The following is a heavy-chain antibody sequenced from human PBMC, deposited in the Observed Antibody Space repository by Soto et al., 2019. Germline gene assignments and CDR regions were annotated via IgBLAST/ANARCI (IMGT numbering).Heavy chain of an antibody. J-gene: IGHJ5*02. V-gene: IGHV4-59*01. Sequence: SETLSFTCTVSGGSISSYYWSWIRQPPGKGLEWIGYIYYSGSTNYNPSLKSRVTISVDTSKNQFSLKLSSVTAADTAVYYCARGHIVVVPAASFWFDPWGQGTLVTVSS. CDR3: ARGHIVVVPAASFWFDP. D-gene: IGHD2-2*01. CDR1: GGSISSYY. CDR2: IYYSGST.